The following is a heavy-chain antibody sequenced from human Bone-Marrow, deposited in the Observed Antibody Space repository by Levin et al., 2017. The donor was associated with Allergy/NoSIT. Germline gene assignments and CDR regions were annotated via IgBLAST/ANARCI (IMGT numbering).Heavy chain of an antibody. J-gene: IGHJ4*02. CDR1: GGSMSGYY. Sequence: SSETLSLTCTVSGGSMSGYYWSWVRQPAGKGLEWIGRIYSSEKTMYNPSLESRVTMSVDTSRNHFSLKLTSVTAADTAVYFCARERCTRANDFWGQGTLVTVSS. CDR3: ARERCTRANDF. V-gene: IGHV4-4*07. D-gene: IGHD2-8*01. CDR2: IYSSEKT.